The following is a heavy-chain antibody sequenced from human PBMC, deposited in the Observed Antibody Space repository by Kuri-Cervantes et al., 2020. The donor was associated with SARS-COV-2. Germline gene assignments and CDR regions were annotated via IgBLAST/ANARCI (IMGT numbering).Heavy chain of an antibody. CDR3: ASPYVWGSFDI. D-gene: IGHD3-16*01. Sequence: GGSLRLSCAASGFTFSSYSMNWVRQAPGKGLEWVSSISSSSSYIYYADSVKGRFTVSGDNSKNALYLQMNSLRPEDTAMYYCASPYVWGSFDIWGQGTMVTVSS. J-gene: IGHJ3*02. V-gene: IGHV3-21*01. CDR2: ISSSSSYI. CDR1: GFTFSSYS.